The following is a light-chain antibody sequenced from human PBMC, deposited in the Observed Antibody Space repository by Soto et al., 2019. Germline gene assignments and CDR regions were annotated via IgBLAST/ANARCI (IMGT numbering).Light chain of an antibody. CDR3: QQFNLPLT. Sequence: AIQFTQSPSSLSASVGDRVTITCRASQGINTALAWYQQKPGKPPKLPIHDPSSLESGLPSRFSGGGSGTYFILAIASLQPEDIASYSCQQFNLPLTFGGGT. CDR1: QGINTA. J-gene: IGKJ4*01. V-gene: IGKV1-13*02. CDR2: DPS.